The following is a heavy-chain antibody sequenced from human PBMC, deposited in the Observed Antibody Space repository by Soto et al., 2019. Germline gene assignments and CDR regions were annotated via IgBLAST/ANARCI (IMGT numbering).Heavy chain of an antibody. CDR1: GGSISTYY. D-gene: IGHD2-21*02. CDR3: ARENRDEVTTYDY. V-gene: IGHV4-59*01. Sequence: SGTLSLTCTVSGGSISTYYWSWIRQPPGKGLEWIGYIYNSGTTNYNPSLKSRVTISIDTPKNQFSLKLRSVTAADTAVYYCARENRDEVTTYDYWGQGTLVTVSS. CDR2: IYNSGTT. J-gene: IGHJ4*02.